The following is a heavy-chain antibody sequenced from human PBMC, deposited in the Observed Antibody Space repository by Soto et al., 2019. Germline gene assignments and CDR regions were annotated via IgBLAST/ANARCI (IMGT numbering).Heavy chain of an antibody. J-gene: IGHJ4*02. Sequence: ASVKVSCKASGYTFTSYAMHWVRQAPGQRLEWMGWINAGNGNTKYSQKFQGRVTITRDTSASTAYMELSSLRAEDTAVYYCARDSCTEVAGTVVGPLVCDFDYWGQGTLVTLSS. D-gene: IGHD6-19*01. CDR3: ARDSCTEVAGTVVGPLVCDFDY. V-gene: IGHV1-3*01. CDR2: INAGNGNT. CDR1: GYTFTSYA.